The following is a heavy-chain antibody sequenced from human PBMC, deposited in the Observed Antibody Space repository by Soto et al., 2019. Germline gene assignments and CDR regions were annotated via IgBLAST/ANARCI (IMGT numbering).Heavy chain of an antibody. Sequence: QVQLVQSGAEVKKPGASVKVSCKTSGYTFTSYDINWVRQATGQGLEWMGWMNPNSATTAYAQKLQGRVTMTRNTSILTAYMELSSLRSEDTAVYYSARERSSGAFDIWGQGTMVTVSS. J-gene: IGHJ3*02. CDR1: GYTFTSYD. V-gene: IGHV1-8*01. D-gene: IGHD1-26*01. CDR3: ARERSSGAFDI. CDR2: MNPNSATT.